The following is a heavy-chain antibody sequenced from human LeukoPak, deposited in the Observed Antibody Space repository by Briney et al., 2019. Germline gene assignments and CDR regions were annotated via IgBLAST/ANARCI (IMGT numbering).Heavy chain of an antibody. CDR2: ISSSSSTI. D-gene: IGHD3-3*01. CDR3: ATYYDFWSGYSRSYYFDY. J-gene: IGHJ4*02. CDR1: GFTFGDYA. V-gene: IGHV3-48*01. Sequence: GGSLRLSCAASGFTFGDYAMNWVRQAPGKGLEWVSYISSSSSTIYYADSVKGRFTISGDNAKNSLYLQMNSLRAEDTAVYYCATYYDFWSGYSRSYYFDYWGQGTLVTVSS.